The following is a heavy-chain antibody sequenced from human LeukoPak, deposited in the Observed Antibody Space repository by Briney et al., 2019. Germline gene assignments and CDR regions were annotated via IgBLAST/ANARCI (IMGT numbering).Heavy chain of an antibody. J-gene: IGHJ4*02. Sequence: GRSPRLSCAASGFDFGAYEMNWVRQAPGKGLEWVAYFAGSDTTTYYADSVKGRFIISRDNARNSLYLQMNSLRAEDTALYYCTTLGYHLDSWGQGTLVTVSS. CDR2: FAGSDTTT. V-gene: IGHV3-48*03. CDR3: TTLGYHLDS. D-gene: IGHD3-22*01. CDR1: GFDFGAYE.